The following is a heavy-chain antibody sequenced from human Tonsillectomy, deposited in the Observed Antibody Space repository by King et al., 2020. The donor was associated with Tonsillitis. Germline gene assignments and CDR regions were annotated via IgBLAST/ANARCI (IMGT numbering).Heavy chain of an antibody. CDR2: IYHSGST. J-gene: IGHJ4*02. Sequence: QLQESGPGLVKPSETLSLTCTVSGYSISSGYYWGWIRQPPGKGLEWIGSIYHSGSTYYNPSLKSRVTISVDTSKNQFSLKLSSVTAADTAVYYCATVSTLFDYRGQGTLVTVSS. CDR3: ATVSTLFDY. V-gene: IGHV4-38-2*02. CDR1: GYSISSGYY. D-gene: IGHD4-17*01.